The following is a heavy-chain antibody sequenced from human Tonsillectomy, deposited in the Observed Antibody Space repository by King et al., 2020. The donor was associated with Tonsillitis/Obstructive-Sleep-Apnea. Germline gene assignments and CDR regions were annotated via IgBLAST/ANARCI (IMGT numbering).Heavy chain of an antibody. Sequence: QLVQSGAEVKKPGESLKISCKGSGYSFTSYWIGWVRQMPGKGLEWMGIIYPGDSDTRYSPSFQGQVTISAHKSVSTAYLQWSSLKASDTAMYYCAIVGHCSNYWSDYYYMDVWGKGTTVTVSS. D-gene: IGHD4-11*01. CDR2: IYPGDSDT. CDR1: GYSFTSYW. CDR3: AIVGHCSNYWSDYYYMDV. V-gene: IGHV5-51*01. J-gene: IGHJ6*03.